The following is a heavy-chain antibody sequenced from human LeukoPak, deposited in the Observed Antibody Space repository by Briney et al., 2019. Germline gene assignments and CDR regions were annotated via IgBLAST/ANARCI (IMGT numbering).Heavy chain of an antibody. D-gene: IGHD2-8*01. CDR2: IRNKRDGGTP. J-gene: IGHJ3*02. Sequence: GGSLRLSCAASGFTFSGYAMSWVRQAPGKGLEWVGRIRNKRDGGTPDYAAPVKGRFTISRDDSIDTVYLQLNSLSSEDTAVYYCTRLNARDASDIWGQGTMVTVSS. V-gene: IGHV3-15*01. CDR3: TRLNARDASDI. CDR1: GFTFSGYA.